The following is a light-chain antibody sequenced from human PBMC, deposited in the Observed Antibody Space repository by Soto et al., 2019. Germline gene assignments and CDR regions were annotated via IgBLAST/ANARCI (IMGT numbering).Light chain of an antibody. CDR2: GAS. V-gene: IGKV3-20*01. CDR1: QSVSSSY. J-gene: IGKJ2*01. CDR3: QQYGSSPDT. Sequence: DIVLTQSPGTLSLSPGERATLSCRASQSVSSSYLAWYQQKPGQAPRLLIYGASSRATGIPDRFSGSGSGTDFTLTISRLEPEDFAVYSCQQYGSSPDTFGQGTKLEIK.